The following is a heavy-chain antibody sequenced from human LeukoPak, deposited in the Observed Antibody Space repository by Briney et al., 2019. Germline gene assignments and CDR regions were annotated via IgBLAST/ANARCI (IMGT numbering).Heavy chain of an antibody. Sequence: SETLSLTCTFSGASISSYYWNWIRQRPGKGLEWIGYIYSSGNTNYNPSLKSRVTISIGTSKNHFSLRLSSVTAADTAVYYCAKVRYVGSYWDSWGQGTLVTVSS. V-gene: IGHV4-59*01. CDR3: AKVRYVGSYWDS. D-gene: IGHD3-10*02. J-gene: IGHJ4*03. CDR2: IYSSGNT. CDR1: GASISSYY.